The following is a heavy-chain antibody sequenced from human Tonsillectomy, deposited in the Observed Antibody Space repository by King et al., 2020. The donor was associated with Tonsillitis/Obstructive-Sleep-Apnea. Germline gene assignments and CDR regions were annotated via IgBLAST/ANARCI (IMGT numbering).Heavy chain of an antibody. D-gene: IGHD4-23*01. J-gene: IGHJ4*02. V-gene: IGHV3-23*04. CDR1: GFTFSSYA. CDR2: ISDSGGST. CDR3: AKLYGGNSGSPFDY. Sequence: EVQLVESGGGLVQPGGSLRLSCAVSGFTFSSYAMTWVRQAPGKGLEWVSVISDSGGSTYYADSVKGRFTISRDNFKNTLFLQMNSLRAADTAIYYCAKLYGGNSGSPFDYWGQGTLVTVSS.